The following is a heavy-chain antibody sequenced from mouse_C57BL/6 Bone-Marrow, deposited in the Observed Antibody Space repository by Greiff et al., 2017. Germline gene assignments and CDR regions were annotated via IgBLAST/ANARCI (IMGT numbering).Heavy chain of an antibody. CDR2: ISGGGGNT. D-gene: IGHD1-1*01. Sequence: EVQGVESGGGLVKPGGSLKLSCAASGFTFSSYTMSWVRQTPEKRLEWVATISGGGGNTYYPDSVKGRFTISRDNAKNTLYLQMSSLRSEDTALYYCARQRDTTVVESFYFDYWGQGTTLTVSS. V-gene: IGHV5-9*01. CDR3: ARQRDTTVVESFYFDY. J-gene: IGHJ2*01. CDR1: GFTFSSYT.